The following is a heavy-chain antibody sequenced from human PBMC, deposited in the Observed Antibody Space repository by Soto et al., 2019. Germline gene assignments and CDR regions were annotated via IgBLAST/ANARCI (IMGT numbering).Heavy chain of an antibody. CDR1: GYTFTSYA. J-gene: IGHJ4*02. D-gene: IGHD6-19*01. Sequence: ASVKVSCKASGYTFTSYAMHWVRQAPGQRLEWMGWINAGNGNTKYSQKFQGRVTITRDTSASTAYMELSSLRAEDTAIYYCSRGSSGWSGIDYWGPGTLVTVSS. V-gene: IGHV1-3*01. CDR2: INAGNGNT. CDR3: SRGSSGWSGIDY.